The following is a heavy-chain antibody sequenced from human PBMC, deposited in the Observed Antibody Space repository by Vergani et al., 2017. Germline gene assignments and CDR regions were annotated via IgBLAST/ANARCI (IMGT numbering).Heavy chain of an antibody. D-gene: IGHD4-17*01. CDR2: ISSSSSYI. Sequence: VQLVESGGGLVKPGGSLRLSCAASGFTFSSYSMNWVRQAPGKGLEWVSSISSSSSYIYYADSVKGRFTISRDNAKNSLYLQMNSLRAEDTAVYYCAKAPPLNGDYLAPYDYWGQGTLVTVSS. V-gene: IGHV3-21*01. CDR1: GFTFSSYS. CDR3: AKAPPLNGDYLAPYDY. J-gene: IGHJ4*02.